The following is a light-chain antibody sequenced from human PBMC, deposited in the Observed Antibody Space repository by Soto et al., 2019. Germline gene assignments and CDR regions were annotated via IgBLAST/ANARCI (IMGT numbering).Light chain of an antibody. CDR1: RTIDKF. V-gene: IGKV1-39*01. Sequence: DIQMTQSPSSLSASVGDRVTITCRASRTIDKFLNWYQRKPGKAPSLLIFSASTLQSGVPSRFSGSGSRTDFILTISSLQPEDFGTYYCQQSYSTPWTFGQGTKVEIK. CDR2: SAS. CDR3: QQSYSTPWT. J-gene: IGKJ1*01.